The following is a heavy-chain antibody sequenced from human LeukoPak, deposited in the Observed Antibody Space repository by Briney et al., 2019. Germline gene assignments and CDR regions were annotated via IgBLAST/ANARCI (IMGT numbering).Heavy chain of an antibody. CDR1: GGTFSSYA. V-gene: IGHV1-46*01. J-gene: IGHJ4*02. D-gene: IGHD1-26*01. Sequence: ASVKVSCKASGGTFSSYAISWVRQAPGQGLEWMGIINPNGGRTSYAQKFQGRVTMTRDMSTSTVYMELSSLRSEDTAVYYCAVSGTYYPSYFDFWGQGTLVTVSS. CDR3: AVSGTYYPSYFDF. CDR2: INPNGGRT.